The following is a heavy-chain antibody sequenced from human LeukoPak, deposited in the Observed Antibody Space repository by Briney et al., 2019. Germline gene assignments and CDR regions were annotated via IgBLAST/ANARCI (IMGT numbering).Heavy chain of an antibody. D-gene: IGHD3-9*01. V-gene: IGHV3-20*04. CDR1: GFTFDDYG. CDR3: ARDRSGYYDILTGYYDDYYFDY. CDR2: INWNGGST. Sequence: GGSLRHSCAASGFTFDDYGMSWVRQAPGKGLEWVSGINWNGGSTGYADSVKGRFTISRDNAKNSLYLQMNSLRAEDTALYYCARDRSGYYDILTGYYDDYYFDYWGQGTLVTVSS. J-gene: IGHJ4*02.